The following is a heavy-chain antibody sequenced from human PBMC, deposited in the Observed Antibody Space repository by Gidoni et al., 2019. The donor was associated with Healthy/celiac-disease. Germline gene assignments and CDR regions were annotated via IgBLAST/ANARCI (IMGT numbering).Heavy chain of an antibody. D-gene: IGHD6-13*01. CDR1: GGSISSSSSY. Sequence: QLQLQESGPGLVKPSETLSLTCTVSGGSISSSSSYWGWIRQPPGKGLEWIGSIYYSGSTYYNPSLKSRVTIAVDTSKNQFSLKLSSVTAADTAVYYCATQQQLATGRGFDPWGQGTLVTVSS. CDR2: IYYSGST. CDR3: ATQQQLATGRGFDP. V-gene: IGHV4-39*01. J-gene: IGHJ5*02.